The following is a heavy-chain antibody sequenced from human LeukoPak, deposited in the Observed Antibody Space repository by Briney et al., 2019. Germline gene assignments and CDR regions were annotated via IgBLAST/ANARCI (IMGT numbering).Heavy chain of an antibody. Sequence: KPSETLSLTCTVSGGSNSSYYWSWIRQPPGKGLEWIGYIYYSGSTNYNPSLKSRVTISVDTSKNQFSLKLSSVTAADTAVYYCASLGYYDSSGSDDYWGQGTLVTVSS. CDR1: GGSNSSYY. CDR2: IYYSGST. CDR3: ASLGYYDSSGSDDY. J-gene: IGHJ4*02. V-gene: IGHV4-59*01. D-gene: IGHD3-22*01.